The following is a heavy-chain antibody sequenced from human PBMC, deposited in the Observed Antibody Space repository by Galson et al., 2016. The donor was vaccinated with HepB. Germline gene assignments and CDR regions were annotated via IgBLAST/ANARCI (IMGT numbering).Heavy chain of an antibody. D-gene: IGHD4-11*01. Sequence: SLRLSCAASRFIFSDYAMFWVRQAPGKGLEWLAFISYDGKTFHPADSVKGRLTISRDNSNNTLSLEMTSLTIEDTAVYYCAREQTTVTTNFGMSVWGQGTTVTVSS. CDR3: AREQTTVTTNFGMSV. CDR2: ISYDGKTF. V-gene: IGHV3-30*04. J-gene: IGHJ6*02. CDR1: RFIFSDYA.